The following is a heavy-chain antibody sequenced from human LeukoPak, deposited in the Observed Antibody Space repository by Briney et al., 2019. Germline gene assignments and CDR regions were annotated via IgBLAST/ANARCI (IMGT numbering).Heavy chain of an antibody. J-gene: IGHJ4*01. CDR2: IYRDGSS. V-gene: IGHV3-66*01. Sequence: PGGSLRLSCLASGLSVSSNYMSWVRQAPGKGLEWVSVIYRDGSSYYAESVKGRFTISRDNSKNTLYIQMNSLRAEDTAVYYCARSFYDILIGYYQYFDYWGQGTLVTVSS. CDR1: GLSVSSNY. D-gene: IGHD3-9*01. CDR3: ARSFYDILIGYYQYFDY.